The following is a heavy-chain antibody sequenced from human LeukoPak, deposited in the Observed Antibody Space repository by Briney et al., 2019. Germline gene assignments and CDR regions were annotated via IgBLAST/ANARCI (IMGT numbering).Heavy chain of an antibody. CDR1: GYTFVSYY. CDR3: ARDPYGDYKWTHFDY. Sequence: GASVKVSCKASGYTFVSYYMHWVRQAPGQGLEWMGIINPSGGSTSYAQKFQGRVTMTRDTSTSTVYMELSSLRSEDTAVYYCARDPYGDYKWTHFDYWGQGTLVTVSS. D-gene: IGHD4-17*01. J-gene: IGHJ4*02. CDR2: INPSGGST. V-gene: IGHV1-46*01.